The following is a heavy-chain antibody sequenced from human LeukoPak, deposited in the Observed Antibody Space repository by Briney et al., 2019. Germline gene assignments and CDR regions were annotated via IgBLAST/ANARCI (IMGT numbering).Heavy chain of an antibody. D-gene: IGHD1-20*01. CDR1: GYTFISYY. V-gene: IGHV1-46*01. Sequence: ASVKVSCKASGYTFISYYIHWVRQAPGKGLEWMGLINPSSGNTPYAQQFQGRVTMTRDTSTSTVYMELSSLRSEDTAVYYCARHSLIGTTPFDYWGQGTLVTVPS. J-gene: IGHJ4*02. CDR3: ARHSLIGTTPFDY. CDR2: INPSSGNT.